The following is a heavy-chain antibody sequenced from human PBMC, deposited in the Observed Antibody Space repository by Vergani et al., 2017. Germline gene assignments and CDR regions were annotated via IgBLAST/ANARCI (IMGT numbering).Heavy chain of an antibody. CDR1: GGSISSYY. CDR3: ARDNFGWFDP. V-gene: IGHV4-59*01. Sequence: QVQLQESGPGLVKPSETLSLTCTVSGGSISSYYWSWIRQPPEKGLEWIGYIYYSGSTNYNPSLKSRVTVSVDTSKNQFSLKLSSVTAADTAVYYCARDNFGWFDPWGQGTLVTVSS. D-gene: IGHD1-20*01. J-gene: IGHJ5*02. CDR2: IYYSGST.